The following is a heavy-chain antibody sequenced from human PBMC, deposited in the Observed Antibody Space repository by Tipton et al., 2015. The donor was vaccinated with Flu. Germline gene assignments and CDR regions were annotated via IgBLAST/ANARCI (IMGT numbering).Heavy chain of an antibody. V-gene: IGHV4-61*02. J-gene: IGHJ4*02. D-gene: IGHD6-19*01. CDR3: ARGQGNSGWRYFDY. CDR2: IYTSGNT. Sequence: TLSLTCTVSGGSVTSGSYYWNWIRQPAGKGLEWIGRIYTSGNTNHSPSLKSRVTMSVDTSRNQFSLKLSSMTAADTAVYYCARGQGNSGWRYFDYWGQGTLVTVSS. CDR1: GGSVTSGSYY.